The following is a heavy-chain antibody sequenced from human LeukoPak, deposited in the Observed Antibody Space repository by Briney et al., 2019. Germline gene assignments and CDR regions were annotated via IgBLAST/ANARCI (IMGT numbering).Heavy chain of an antibody. CDR3: AREGRYYNDSSGRASPDAFDI. CDR2: ISGSGGST. D-gene: IGHD3-22*01. Sequence: GGSLRLSCAASGFTFSSYRMNWVRQAPGKGLEWVSAISGSGGSTYYADSVKGRFTISRDNSKNTLYLQMNSLRAEDTAVYYCAREGRYYNDSSGRASPDAFDIWGQGTMVTVSS. J-gene: IGHJ3*02. V-gene: IGHV3-23*01. CDR1: GFTFSSYR.